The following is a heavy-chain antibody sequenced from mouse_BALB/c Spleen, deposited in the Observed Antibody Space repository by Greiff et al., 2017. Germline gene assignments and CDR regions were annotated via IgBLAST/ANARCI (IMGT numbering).Heavy chain of an antibody. D-gene: IGHD1-2*01. Sequence: VQRVESGPELVKPGASVKISCKASGYTFTDDYINWVKQKPGQGLEWIGWIYPGSGNTKYNEKFKGKATLTVDTSSSTAYMQLSSLTSEDTAVYFCARRLRLPYFDYWGQGTTLTVAS. CDR1: GYTFTDDY. J-gene: IGHJ2*01. V-gene: IGHV1-84*02. CDR2: IYPGSGNT. CDR3: ARRLRLPYFDY.